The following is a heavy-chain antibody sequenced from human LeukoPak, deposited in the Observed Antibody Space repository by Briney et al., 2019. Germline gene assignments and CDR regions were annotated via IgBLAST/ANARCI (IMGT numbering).Heavy chain of an antibody. D-gene: IGHD3-16*02. CDR3: ARGGDDYVWGSYRYSYFDY. J-gene: IGHJ4*02. CDR2: ISSSSSYI. Sequence: TGGSLRLSCAASGFTFSSYSMNWVRQAPGKGLEWVSSISSSSSYIYYADSVKGRFTISRDNAKNSLYLQMNSLRAEDTAVYYCARGGDDYVWGSYRYSYFDYWGQGTLVTVSS. CDR1: GFTFSSYS. V-gene: IGHV3-21*01.